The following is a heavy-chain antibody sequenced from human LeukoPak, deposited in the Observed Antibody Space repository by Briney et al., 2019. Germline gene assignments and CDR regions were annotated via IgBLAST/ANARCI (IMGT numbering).Heavy chain of an antibody. CDR1: GFTFSSYG. V-gene: IGHV3-30*02. Sequence: PGGSLRLSCAASGFTFSSYGMHWVRQAPGKGLEWVAFIRYDGSNKYYADSVKGRFTISRDNSKNTLYLQMNSLRAEDTAVYYCAKSKLEYYYDSSGYYFDYWGQGTLVTVSS. CDR3: AKSKLEYYYDSSGYYFDY. D-gene: IGHD3-22*01. J-gene: IGHJ4*02. CDR2: IRYDGSNK.